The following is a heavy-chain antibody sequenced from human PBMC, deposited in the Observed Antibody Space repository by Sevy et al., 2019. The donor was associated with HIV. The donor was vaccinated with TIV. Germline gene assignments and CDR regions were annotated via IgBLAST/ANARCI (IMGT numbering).Heavy chain of an antibody. CDR1: GFAFRSHP. D-gene: IGHD6-13*01. CDR3: ARDGGYSIKWYPLY. V-gene: IGHV3-30-3*01. Sequence: GESLKISCAASGFAFRSHPMHWVRQAPGKGLEWVAVISYDGTETFYPASVEGRFTISRDNSKNMLSLQINSLRPEDTAVYYCARDGGYSIKWYPLYWGHGTLVTVSS. CDR2: ISYDGTET. J-gene: IGHJ4*01.